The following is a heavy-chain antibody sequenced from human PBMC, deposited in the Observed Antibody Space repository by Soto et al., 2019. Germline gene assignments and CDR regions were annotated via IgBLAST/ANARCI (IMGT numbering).Heavy chain of an antibody. Sequence: QVQLQESGPGLVKPSQTLSLTCTVSGGSISSGGYYWSWIRQHPGKGLEWIGYLYYSGSTYYNPSLKSRVTISVDTSKNQSSLKLSSVTAADTAVYYCARETPTYEQLVPRGVFDYWGQGTLVTVSS. V-gene: IGHV4-31*03. J-gene: IGHJ4*02. CDR3: ARETPTYEQLVPRGVFDY. D-gene: IGHD6-13*01. CDR2: LYYSGST. CDR1: GGSISSGGYY.